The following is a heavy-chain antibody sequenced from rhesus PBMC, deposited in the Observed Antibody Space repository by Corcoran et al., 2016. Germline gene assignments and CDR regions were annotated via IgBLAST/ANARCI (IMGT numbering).Heavy chain of an antibody. Sequence: EVQLVVSGGGLVQRGGSLRLSCAAFGSTSSDYYMYWVRQALGKGRGWVSFIRSEPYGVPPGYAPSVKSRYTISRYDSTSIAYLQMNSLKTEDTAVYYCTRRLGFYFDYWGQGVLVTVSS. D-gene: IGHD3-34*01. J-gene: IGHJ4*01. CDR1: GSTSSDYY. CDR3: TRRLGFYFDY. CDR2: IRSEPYGVPP. V-gene: IGHV3-184*01.